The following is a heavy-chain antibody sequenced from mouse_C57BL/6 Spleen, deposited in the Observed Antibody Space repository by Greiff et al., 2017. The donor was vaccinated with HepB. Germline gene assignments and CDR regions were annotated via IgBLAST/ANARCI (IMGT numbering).Heavy chain of an antibody. Sequence: EVMLVESEGGLVQPGRSMKLSCTASGFTFSDYYMAWVRQVPEKGLDWVADINYDGSSTYYLDSLKSRFIISRDNAKNILYLQMSSLKSEDTATYYCARSGDYYGYDECAMDYWGQETSVTVSS. CDR1: GFTFSDYY. CDR3: ARSGDYYGYDECAMDY. V-gene: IGHV5-16*01. J-gene: IGHJ4*01. D-gene: IGHD2-2*01. CDR2: INYDGSST.